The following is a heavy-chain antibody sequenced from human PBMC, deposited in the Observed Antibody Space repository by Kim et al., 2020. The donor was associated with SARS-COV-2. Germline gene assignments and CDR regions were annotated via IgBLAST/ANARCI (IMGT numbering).Heavy chain of an antibody. CDR2: IYYSGST. J-gene: IGHJ2*01. CDR1: GGSISSGDYY. Sequence: SETLSLTCTVSGGSISSGDYYWSWIRQPPGKGLEWIGYIYYSGSTYYNPSLKSRVTISVDTSKNQFSLKLSSVTAADTAVYYCASRGGYSYGYGWYFDLWGRGTLVTVSS. CDR3: ASRGGYSYGYGWYFDL. D-gene: IGHD5-18*01. V-gene: IGHV4-30-4*01.